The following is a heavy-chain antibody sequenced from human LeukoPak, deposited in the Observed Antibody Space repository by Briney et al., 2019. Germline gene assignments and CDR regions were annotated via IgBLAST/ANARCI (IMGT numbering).Heavy chain of an antibody. V-gene: IGHV4-38-2*02. D-gene: IGHD1-20*01. CDR2: IYHNGRT. CDR1: GFSISSGYY. J-gene: IGHJ5*02. CDR3: AGDETYDWNPDWFDP. Sequence: SETLSLTCSVSGFSISSGYYWGWIRQPPGKGLEWIGTIYHNGRTYYNPSLKSRVSISVDTSKNQFSLRLTSVTAADTAVYYCAGDETYDWNPDWFDPWGQGTLVIVSS.